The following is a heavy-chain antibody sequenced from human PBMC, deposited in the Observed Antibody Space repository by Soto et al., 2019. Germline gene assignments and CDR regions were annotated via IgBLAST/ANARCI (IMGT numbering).Heavy chain of an antibody. CDR2: IRQDGGAM. Sequence: GGSLRLSCVASGFSFSNYWMTWVRQAPGKGLEWVANIRQDGGAMYYADSVKGRFTISRDNAKNSLYLQMNSLRVEDTALYHSEGGDHADDWGPRTLVTVSS. J-gene: IGHJ4*02. V-gene: IGHV3-7*04. CDR3: EGGDHADD. CDR1: GFSFSNYW.